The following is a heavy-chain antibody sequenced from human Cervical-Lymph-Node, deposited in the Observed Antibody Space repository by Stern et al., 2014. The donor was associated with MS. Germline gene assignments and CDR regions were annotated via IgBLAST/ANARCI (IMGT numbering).Heavy chain of an antibody. Sequence: VQLGQSGPEVKRPGESLKISCQASGYTFTSYWIGGGRQMPGKGLEWIAIIFPGGSDIRYSPSFQGQVTISADKSSSTAYLQWNNLKASDTAIYYCARQRYFDYWGQGTLVTVSS. CDR2: IFPGGSDI. CDR1: GYTFTSYW. CDR3: ARQRYFDY. J-gene: IGHJ4*02. V-gene: IGHV5-51*01.